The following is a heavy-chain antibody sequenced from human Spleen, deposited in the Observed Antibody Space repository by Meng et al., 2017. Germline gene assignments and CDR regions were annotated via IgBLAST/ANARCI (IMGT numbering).Heavy chain of an antibody. CDR2: ISGSGGST. Sequence: GESLKISCAASGFTLSSYAMSWVRQAPGKGLEWVSAISGSGGSTYYADSVKGRFTISRDNSKNTLYLQMNSLRAEDTAVYYCAHTMIGPYAFDIWGQGTMVTVSS. CDR1: GFTLSSYA. D-gene: IGHD3-22*01. CDR3: AHTMIGPYAFDI. V-gene: IGHV3-23*01. J-gene: IGHJ3*02.